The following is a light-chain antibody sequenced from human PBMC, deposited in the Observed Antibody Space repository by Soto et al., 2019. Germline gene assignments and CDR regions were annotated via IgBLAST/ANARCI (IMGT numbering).Light chain of an antibody. CDR2: DAS. CDR3: QQYDNPPLT. V-gene: IGKV1-33*01. J-gene: IGKJ4*01. Sequence: DIQMTQSPSSLSASVGDRVTITCQATLDISNSLNWYQQTPGKAPKLLIYDASTLETGVPSRLSGSGSGTDFTFTISSLQPEDIATYYSQQYDNPPLTFGGGPKVDIK. CDR1: LDISNS.